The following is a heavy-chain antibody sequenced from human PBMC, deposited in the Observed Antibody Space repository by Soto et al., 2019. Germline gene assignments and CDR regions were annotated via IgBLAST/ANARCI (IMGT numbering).Heavy chain of an antibody. CDR2: IYYSGST. CDR3: ARPRGYSQQREVLRWFDP. CDR1: GGSISSSSYY. J-gene: IGHJ5*02. V-gene: IGHV4-39*01. Sequence: SETLSLTCTVSGGSISSSSYYWGWIRQPPGKGLEWIGSIYYSGSTYYNPSLKSRVTISVDTSKNQFSLKLSSVPAADPAVYYCARPRGYSQQREVLRWFDPWGQGTLVTVS. D-gene: IGHD5-18*01.